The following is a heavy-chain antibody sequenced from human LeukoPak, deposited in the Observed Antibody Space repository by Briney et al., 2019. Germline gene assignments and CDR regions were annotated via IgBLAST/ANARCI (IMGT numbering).Heavy chain of an antibody. CDR2: INSDGSST. D-gene: IGHD2-2*01. J-gene: IGHJ1*01. CDR3: ARDGRYCSSTSCTNEYFQH. V-gene: IGHV3-74*01. Sequence: GGSLRLSCAASGLTFSSYWTHWVRQAPGKALVWVSRINSDGSSTSYADSVKGRFTISRDNAKNTLYLQMNSLRAEDTAVYYCARDGRYCSSTSCTNEYFQHWGQGTLVTVSS. CDR1: GLTFSSYW.